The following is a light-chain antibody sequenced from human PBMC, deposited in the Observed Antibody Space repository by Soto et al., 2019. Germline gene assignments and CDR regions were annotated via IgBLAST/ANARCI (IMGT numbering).Light chain of an antibody. CDR1: QSVTSNY. V-gene: IGKV3-20*01. CDR2: GAS. J-gene: IGKJ1*01. Sequence: EIVLTQSPGTLSLSPGERATLSCGASQSVTSNYLAWYQQKPGQAPRLLIFGASIRVKGIPDRFIGSGSGTDFTLTISRLEPEDFAVYYFQHYVTSLTTFGQGTKVEVK. CDR3: QHYVTSLTT.